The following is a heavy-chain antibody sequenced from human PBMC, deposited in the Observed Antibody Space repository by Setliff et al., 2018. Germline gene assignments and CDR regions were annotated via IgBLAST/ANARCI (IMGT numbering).Heavy chain of an antibody. Sequence: GGSLRLSCAASGFTFSDYYMSWIRQAPGKGLEWVSYISSSGRTTGYTDSVKGRFTISRDNAKNSLYLQMNSLRAEDTAVYYCASGSSTSPYWGQGTLVTVSS. CDR1: GFTFSDYY. CDR3: ASGSSTSPY. D-gene: IGHD2-2*01. J-gene: IGHJ4*02. V-gene: IGHV3-11*04. CDR2: ISSSGRTT.